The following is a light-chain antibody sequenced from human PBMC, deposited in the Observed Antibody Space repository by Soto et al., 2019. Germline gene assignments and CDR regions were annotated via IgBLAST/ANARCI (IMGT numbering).Light chain of an antibody. J-gene: IGKJ2*01. Sequence: DIQMTQSPSTLSASVGDRVTITCRASQSISTWLAWYHQKPGQAPKLLIFGASSLQSGVPSRFSGSGSGTEFSLTISSLQPDDFATYCCQQYNFYPYTFGEGTKLQIK. CDR1: QSISTW. CDR3: QQYNFYPYT. CDR2: GAS. V-gene: IGKV1-5*01.